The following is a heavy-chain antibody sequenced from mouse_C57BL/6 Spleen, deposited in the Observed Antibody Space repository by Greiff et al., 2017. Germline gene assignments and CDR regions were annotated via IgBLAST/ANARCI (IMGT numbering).Heavy chain of an antibody. CDR1: GFSLTSYG. CDR3: ARKNGNYDYYAMDY. Sequence: QVQLQQSGPGLVQPSPSLSITCTVSGFSLTSYGVHWVRQSPGKGLEWLGVIWRGGSTDYNAAFISRLSISKDNSKSQVFFKMNSLQADDTAIYYCARKNGNYDYYAMDYWGQGTSVTVSS. D-gene: IGHD2-1*01. V-gene: IGHV2-2*01. J-gene: IGHJ4*01. CDR2: IWRGGST.